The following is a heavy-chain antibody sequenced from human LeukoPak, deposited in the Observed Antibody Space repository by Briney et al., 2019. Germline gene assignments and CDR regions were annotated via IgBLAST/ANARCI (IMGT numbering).Heavy chain of an antibody. Sequence: PGGSLRLSCAASGFTFSSYEMNWVRQAPGKGLEWVSSISGSSSYIYYADSMKGRFTISRDNAKNSLYLQMNSLRAEDTAVYYCARKTDSGGQGDYWGPGTLVTVSS. D-gene: IGHD3-22*01. CDR2: ISGSSSYI. J-gene: IGHJ4*02. CDR1: GFTFSSYE. V-gene: IGHV3-21*01. CDR3: ARKTDSGGQGDY.